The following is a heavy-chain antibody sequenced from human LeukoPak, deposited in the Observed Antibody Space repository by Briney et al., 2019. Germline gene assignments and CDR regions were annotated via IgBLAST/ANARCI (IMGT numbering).Heavy chain of an antibody. J-gene: IGHJ5*02. D-gene: IGHD3-22*01. V-gene: IGHV4-61*01. CDR3: ARDRGYYDSSGYYWNWFDP. CDR1: GGSVSSGSYY. CDR2: IYYSGST. Sequence: SETLSLTCTVSGGSVSSGSYYWSWIRQPPGKGLEWIGYIYYSGSTNYNPSLKSRVTISVDTSKNQFSLKLSSVTAADTAVYYCARDRGYYDSSGYYWNWFDPWGQGTLVTVSP.